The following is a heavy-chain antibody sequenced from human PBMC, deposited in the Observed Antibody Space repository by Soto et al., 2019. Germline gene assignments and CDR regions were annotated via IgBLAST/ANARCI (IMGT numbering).Heavy chain of an antibody. V-gene: IGHV3-30*18. CDR3: AKDPRGSYYIGLDH. D-gene: IGHD3-10*01. CDR2: MSHDGTIK. Sequence: GSLRLSCAASGFTFSYYGMHWVRQAPGKGLEWVAAMSHDGTIKDYPDSMKGRFTISRDNSKNTLYLQINSLRVEDTAVYYCAKDPRGSYYIGLDHWGQGTLVTVSS. CDR1: GFTFSYYG. J-gene: IGHJ4*02.